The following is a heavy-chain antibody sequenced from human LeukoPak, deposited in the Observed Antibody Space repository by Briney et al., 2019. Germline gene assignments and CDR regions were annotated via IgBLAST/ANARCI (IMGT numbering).Heavy chain of an antibody. V-gene: IGHV4-39*07. CDR1: GGSISSSSYY. Sequence: PSETLSLTCTVSGGSISSSSYYWGWIRQPPGKGLEWIGSIYYSGSTYYNPSLKSRVTISVDTSKNQFSLKLSSVTAADTAVYYCARDIGESYDAFDIWGQGTMVTVSS. CDR2: IYYSGST. CDR3: ARDIGESYDAFDI. J-gene: IGHJ3*02. D-gene: IGHD3-10*01.